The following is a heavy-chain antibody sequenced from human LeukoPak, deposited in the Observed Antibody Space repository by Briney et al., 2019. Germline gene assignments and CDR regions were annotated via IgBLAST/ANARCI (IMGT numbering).Heavy chain of an antibody. CDR1: GFTFSSYG. CDR3: AKAGYSYGSYYFDY. V-gene: IGHV3-30*18. D-gene: IGHD5-18*01. J-gene: IGHJ4*02. Sequence: GRSLRLSCAASGFTFSSYGMHWVRQAPGKGLEWVAVISYGGSNKYYADSVKGRFTISRDNSKNTLYLQMNSLRAEDTAVYYCAKAGYSYGSYYFDYWGQGTLVTVSS. CDR2: ISYGGSNK.